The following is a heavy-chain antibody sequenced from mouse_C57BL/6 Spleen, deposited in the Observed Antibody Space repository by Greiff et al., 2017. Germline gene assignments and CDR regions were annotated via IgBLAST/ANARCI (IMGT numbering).Heavy chain of an antibody. V-gene: IGHV1-64*01. J-gene: IGHJ2*01. D-gene: IGHD2-14*01. Sequence: VQLQQPGAELVQPGASVKLSCKASGYTFTSYWMNWVKQWPGQGLEWIGMIHSNSGSTNYNETFKSKATLTVDNSASTAYVQLSSLTSEDSAVDYYASSDYYRNDGHYWGQGTTLTVSS. CDR2: IHSNSGST. CDR3: ASSDYYRNDGHY. CDR1: GYTFTSYW.